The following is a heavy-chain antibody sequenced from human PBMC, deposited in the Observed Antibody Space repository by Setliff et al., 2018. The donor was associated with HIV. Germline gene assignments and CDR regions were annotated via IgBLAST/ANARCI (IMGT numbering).Heavy chain of an antibody. D-gene: IGHD5-12*01. CDR1: GYIFKNYD. CDR2: MNPNSGNT. CDR3: ARDAGYSGYAWNY. V-gene: IGHV1-8*02. J-gene: IGHJ4*02. Sequence: GESLKVSCKASGYIFKNYDINWVRQATGQGLEWMGWMNPNSGNTGYAQKFQGRVTMTRNTSISTAYMELSSLRSEDTAMYYCARDAGYSGYAWNYWGQGTLVTVSS.